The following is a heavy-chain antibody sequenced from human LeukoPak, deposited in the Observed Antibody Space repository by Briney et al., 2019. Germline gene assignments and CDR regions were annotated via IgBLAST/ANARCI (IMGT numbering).Heavy chain of an antibody. Sequence: KPSETLSLTCTVSGGSISSYYWSWIRQPPGKRLEWIGHIYYSGSTNHNPSLKSRVTISVDTSKNQFSLKLSSMTAADTAVYYCASRSSIWSGYQDTLYYFDSWGQGTLVTVSS. CDR3: ASRSSIWSGYQDTLYYFDS. V-gene: IGHV4-59*01. D-gene: IGHD3-3*01. CDR2: IYYSGST. J-gene: IGHJ4*02. CDR1: GGSISSYY.